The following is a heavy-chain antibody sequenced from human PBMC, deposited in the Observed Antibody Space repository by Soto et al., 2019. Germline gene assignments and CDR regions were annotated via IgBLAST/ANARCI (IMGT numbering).Heavy chain of an antibody. CDR1: RGSISDYY. CDR2: FYDSGST. V-gene: IGHV4-59*01. D-gene: IGHD6-19*01. CDR3: ARVGSGGYSNYWFEP. Sequence: SETLSLTCTVSRGSISDYYWGWIRQPPGKGLEWVGYFYDSGSTKYNPSLKSRVTISVYTSKNQISLEMKSVTVADTAVYYCARVGSGGYSNYWFEPWGQGTLVTVSS. J-gene: IGHJ5*02.